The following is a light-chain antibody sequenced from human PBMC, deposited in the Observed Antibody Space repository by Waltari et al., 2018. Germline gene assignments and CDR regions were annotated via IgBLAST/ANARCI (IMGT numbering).Light chain of an antibody. CDR3: QTGGHGTWV. CDR1: SGNSSNV. V-gene: IGLV4-69*01. Sequence: LVLTQSPSASASLGASVKLTCTLSSGNSSNVIAWLQQQPGKGPRYLMKVNSDGSHRKGDDIPDRFSASKSGTECQLTISSLQSEDEADYFCQTGGHGTWVFGGGTKLTVL. CDR2: VNSDGSH. J-gene: IGLJ3*02.